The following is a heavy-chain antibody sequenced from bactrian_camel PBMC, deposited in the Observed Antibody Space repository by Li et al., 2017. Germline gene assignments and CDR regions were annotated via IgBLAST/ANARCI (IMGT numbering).Heavy chain of an antibody. CDR2: IEGDGST. Sequence: VQLVESGGGLVQTGGSLRFSCVASGFTFSATDMSWIRQAQGKEREGVAVIEGDGSTSYADTVQGRFAISKDNAKNTLYLQMNSLKPEDTAMYYCAADVSPSCGTWAIAEFDFWGQGTQVTVS. CDR1: GFTFSATD. V-gene: IGHV3S10*01. J-gene: IGHJ6*01. CDR3: AADVSPSCGTWAIAEFDF. D-gene: IGHD2*01.